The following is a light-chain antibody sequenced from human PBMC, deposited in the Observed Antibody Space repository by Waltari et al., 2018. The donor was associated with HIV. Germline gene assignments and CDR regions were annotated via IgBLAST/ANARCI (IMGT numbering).Light chain of an antibody. CDR2: RNN. V-gene: IGLV1-47*01. J-gene: IGLJ3*02. CDR1: SSTIGSNY. CDR3: AAWDNSLSAPV. Sequence: QSVLTQPPSASGTPGQRVTISCSGSSSTIGSNYVYWYQQPPGTAPKLLIYRNNQRPSGVPDRFSGSKSGTSASLAISGLRSEDEADYYCAAWDNSLSAPVFGGGTKLTVL.